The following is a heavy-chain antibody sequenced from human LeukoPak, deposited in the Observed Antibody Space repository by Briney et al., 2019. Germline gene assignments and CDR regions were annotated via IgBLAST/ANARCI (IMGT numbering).Heavy chain of an antibody. CDR1: GGSISTYY. V-gene: IGHV4-59*12. D-gene: IGHD3-10*01. CDR3: ARGLHYYYGSGSYPY. Sequence: PSETLSLTCTVSGGSISTYYWSWLRQPPGKGLEWIGNIYYTGSTNYNPSLKSRVAISVDTSKNQFSLKLSSVTAADTAVYYCARGLHYYYGSGSYPYWGQGTLVTASS. CDR2: IYYTGST. J-gene: IGHJ4*02.